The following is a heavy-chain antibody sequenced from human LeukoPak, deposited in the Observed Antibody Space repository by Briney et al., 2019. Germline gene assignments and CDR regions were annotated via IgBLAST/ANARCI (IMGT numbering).Heavy chain of an antibody. CDR3: ATNAAYYDILTGPSDAFDI. V-gene: IGHV4-4*02. J-gene: IGHJ3*02. D-gene: IGHD3-9*01. CDR1: GGSISSSNW. CDR2: IYHSGST. Sequence: PSETLSLTCAVPGGSISSSNWWSWVRQPPGKGLEWIGVIYHSGSTNYNPSLKSRVTISVDKSKNQFSLKLSSVTAADTAVYYCATNAAYYDILTGPSDAFDIWGQGTMVTVSS.